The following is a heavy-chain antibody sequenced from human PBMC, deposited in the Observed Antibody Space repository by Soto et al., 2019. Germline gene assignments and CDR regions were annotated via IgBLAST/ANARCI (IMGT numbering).Heavy chain of an antibody. Sequence: SETLSLTCTVSGGSVSSGSYYWSWIRQPPGKGLEWIGYTYYSGSTNYNPSLKSRVTISVDTSKNQFSLKLSSVTAADTAVYYCARDPLDYHFDYWGRGTLVTVSS. CDR2: TYYSGST. D-gene: IGHD3-16*01. J-gene: IGHJ4*02. CDR3: ARDPLDYHFDY. V-gene: IGHV4-61*01. CDR1: GGSVSSGSYY.